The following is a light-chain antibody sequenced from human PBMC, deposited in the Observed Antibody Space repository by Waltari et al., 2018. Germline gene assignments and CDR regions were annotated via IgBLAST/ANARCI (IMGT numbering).Light chain of an antibody. Sequence: VLTQSTGTLSLYPGERATLSCRASQRLSKNYLSWYHQKPCEAPRLLIYGASSRAAGIPDRFSGSGSGTDLASTIIRLEPEDFAVYDCQQYGSSILYTCGQGAKLEIK. V-gene: IGKV3-20*01. CDR2: GAS. CDR1: QRLSKNY. CDR3: QQYGSSILYT. J-gene: IGKJ2*01.